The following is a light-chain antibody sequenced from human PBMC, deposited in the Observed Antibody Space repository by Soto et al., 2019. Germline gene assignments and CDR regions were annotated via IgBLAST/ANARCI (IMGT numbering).Light chain of an antibody. CDR1: QSISSR. V-gene: IGKV1-5*01. CDR2: DAS. Sequence: DIQMTQSPPTLSASVGDRVTITCRASQSISSRLAWYQQKPGKAPKILIYDASNLESGVPSRFSGSGSGTEFTLTICSLQPDDFATYYCQQYHSYSLPFGGGTKVDIK. J-gene: IGKJ4*01. CDR3: QQYHSYSLP.